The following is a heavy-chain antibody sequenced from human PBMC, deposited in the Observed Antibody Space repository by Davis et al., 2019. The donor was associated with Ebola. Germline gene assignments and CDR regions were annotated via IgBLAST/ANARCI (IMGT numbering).Heavy chain of an antibody. J-gene: IGHJ4*02. D-gene: IGHD5-18*01. Sequence: PGGSLRLSCAASGFTFSSYAMHWVRQAPGKGLEWVAVISYDGSNKYYADSVKGRFTISRDNSKNTLYLQMNSLRAEDTAVYYCARSDGDTAMVTGPFDYWGQGTLVTVSS. CDR3: ARSDGDTAMVTGPFDY. CDR2: ISYDGSNK. V-gene: IGHV3-30-3*01. CDR1: GFTFSSYA.